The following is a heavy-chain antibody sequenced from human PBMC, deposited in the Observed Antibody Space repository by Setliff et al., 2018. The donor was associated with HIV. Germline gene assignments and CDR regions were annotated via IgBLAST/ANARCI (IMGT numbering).Heavy chain of an antibody. D-gene: IGHD3-9*01. CDR2: IYYSGST. CDR3: VKERTGYYGDY. Sequence: SETLSLTCTVSGGSISSYYWSWTRQPPGKGLEWIGYIYYSGSTNYNPSLKSRVTISVDTSKNQFFLKVTSVTAADTAVYYCVKERTGYYGDYWGQGTLVTVSS. J-gene: IGHJ4*02. V-gene: IGHV4-59*08. CDR1: GGSISSYY.